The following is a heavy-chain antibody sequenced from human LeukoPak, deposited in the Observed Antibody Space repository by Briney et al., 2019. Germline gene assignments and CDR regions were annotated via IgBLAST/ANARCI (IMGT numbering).Heavy chain of an antibody. Sequence: PGGSLRLSCTASGFTFSSYGMHWVRQAPGKGLEWVSFTRYDGSNKYYADSVNGRFTISRDNAKNTLYLQMNSLRDEETAVYYCARRYSSSWFKPFDLWGQGTMVTVSS. V-gene: IGHV3-30*02. CDR1: GFTFSSYG. CDR3: ARRYSSSWFKPFDL. D-gene: IGHD6-13*01. J-gene: IGHJ3*01. CDR2: TRYDGSNK.